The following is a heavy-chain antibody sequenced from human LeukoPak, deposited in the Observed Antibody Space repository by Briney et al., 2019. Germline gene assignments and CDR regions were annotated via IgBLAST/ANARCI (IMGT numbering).Heavy chain of an antibody. V-gene: IGHV1-2*02. CDR3: ARDRRELNYYDSSGYYPGH. D-gene: IGHD3-22*01. Sequence: GASVKVSCKASGYTFTGYYMHWVRQAPGQGLEWMGWINPNSAGTNYAQKFQGRVTMTRDTSISTAYMELSRLRADDTAVYYCARDRRELNYYDSSGYYPGHWGQGTLVTVSS. J-gene: IGHJ4*02. CDR2: INPNSAGT. CDR1: GYTFTGYY.